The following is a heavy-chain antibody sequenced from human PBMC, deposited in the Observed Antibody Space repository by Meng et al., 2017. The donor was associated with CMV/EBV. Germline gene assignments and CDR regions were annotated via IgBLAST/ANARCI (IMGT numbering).Heavy chain of an antibody. CDR2: INHSGST. D-gene: IGHD3-22*01. CDR1: GGSFSGYY. V-gene: IGHV4-34*01. CDR3: ARGGGSTDYYRSNYYYYGMDV. J-gene: IGHJ6*02. Sequence: GSLKISCAVYGGSFSGYYWSWIRQPPGKGLEWIGEINHSGSTNYNPSLKSRVTISVDTSKNQLSLKLSSVTAADTAVYYCARGGGSTDYYRSNYYYYGMDVWGQGTTVTVSS.